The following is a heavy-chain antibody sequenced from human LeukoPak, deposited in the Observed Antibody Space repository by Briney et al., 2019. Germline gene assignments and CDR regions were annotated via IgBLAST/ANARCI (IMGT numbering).Heavy chain of an antibody. Sequence: GGSLRLSCAASGFTFSNYNMNWVRQAPGKGLEWVSYITSGSGTIYYADSVKGRFTISRDNAKNSLYLQMNSLRAEDTAVYYXXXDYDFWXXYGTYSYGMDVWGLGTTVTVSS. V-gene: IGHV3-48*01. CDR2: ITSGSGTI. J-gene: IGHJ6*02. CDR1: GFTFSNYN. CDR3: XXDYDFWXXYGTYSYGMDV. D-gene: IGHD3-3*01.